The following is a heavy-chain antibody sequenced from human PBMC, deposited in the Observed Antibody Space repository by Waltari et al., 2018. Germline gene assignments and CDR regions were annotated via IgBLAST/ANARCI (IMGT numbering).Heavy chain of an antibody. CDR3: AKWGEQQLGRGWAGFDY. D-gene: IGHD6-13*01. V-gene: IGHV3-23*01. CDR2: ISGSGGST. J-gene: IGHJ4*02. Sequence: EVQLLESGGGLVQPGGSLRISCAASGFTFSSYAMSWFRQAPGRGLEGVSAISGSGGSTYYADSGKGRFTIARDNSKNTLYLQMNSLRAEDTAVYDCAKWGEQQLGRGWAGFDYWGQGTLVTVSS. CDR1: GFTFSSYA.